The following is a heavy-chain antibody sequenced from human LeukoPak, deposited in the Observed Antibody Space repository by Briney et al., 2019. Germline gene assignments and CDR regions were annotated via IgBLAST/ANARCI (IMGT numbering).Heavy chain of an antibody. CDR3: VKDVGGSYAFDY. Sequence: GGSLRLSCSASGFTFSRYAMRWVRQAPGKGLEYVSGINDNGGRTHYGDSVKGRFSISRDNSKDTLHLQMSTLRAEDTALYYCVKDVGGSYAFDYWGQGILVTVAS. CDR2: INDNGGRT. CDR1: GFTFSRYA. V-gene: IGHV3-64D*09. J-gene: IGHJ4*02. D-gene: IGHD1-26*01.